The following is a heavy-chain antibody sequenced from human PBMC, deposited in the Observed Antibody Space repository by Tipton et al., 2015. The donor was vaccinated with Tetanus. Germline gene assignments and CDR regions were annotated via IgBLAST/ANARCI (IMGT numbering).Heavy chain of an antibody. J-gene: IGHJ4*02. D-gene: IGHD3-9*01. CDR3: ARRGGDFLTGYYDS. Sequence: TLSLTCTVSGASSTSGDYYWAWIRQPPGKGPEWIGRIYYSGSTSYNPSLKSRVTISVDTSKNQFSLELNSVTAADTAVYYCARRGGDFLTGYYDSWGQGTLVTVSS. CDR2: IYYSGST. V-gene: IGHV4-39*01. CDR1: GASSTSGDYY.